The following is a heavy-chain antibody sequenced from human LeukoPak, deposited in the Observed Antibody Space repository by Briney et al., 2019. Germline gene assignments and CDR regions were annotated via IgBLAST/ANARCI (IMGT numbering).Heavy chain of an antibody. Sequence: PGGSLRLSCAASGFTFSNAWMSWVRQAPGKGLEWVGRIKSKTDGGTTDYAAPVKGRFTISRDDSKNTLYLQMNSLKTEDTAVYYCTTLGFWSGYYPYYYYYYMDVWGKGTTVTVSS. V-gene: IGHV3-15*01. J-gene: IGHJ6*03. D-gene: IGHD3-3*01. CDR1: GFTFSNAW. CDR2: IKSKTDGGTT. CDR3: TTLGFWSGYYPYYYYYYMDV.